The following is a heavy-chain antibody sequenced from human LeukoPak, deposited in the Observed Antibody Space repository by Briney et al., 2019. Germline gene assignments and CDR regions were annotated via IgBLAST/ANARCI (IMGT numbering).Heavy chain of an antibody. Sequence: GGSLRLSCAASGFTFSSYAMSWVRQAPGKGLEWVSAISGSGGSTYYADSVKGRFTISRDNSKNTLYLQMNSLRAEDTAVYYCAMVSVGQQLVSNYYYMDVWGKGTTVTVPS. V-gene: IGHV3-23*01. D-gene: IGHD6-13*01. J-gene: IGHJ6*03. CDR1: GFTFSSYA. CDR2: ISGSGGST. CDR3: AMVSVGQQLVSNYYYMDV.